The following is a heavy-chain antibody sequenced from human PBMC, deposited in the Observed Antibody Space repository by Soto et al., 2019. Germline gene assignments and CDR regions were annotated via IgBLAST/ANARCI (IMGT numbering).Heavy chain of an antibody. CDR1: GYTFTSYG. CDR3: ARDTFDY. J-gene: IGHJ4*02. CDR2: ISAYNGNT. Sequence: GASVKVSCKASGYTFTSYGISWVRQAPGQGLEWMGGISAYNGNTNYAQKLQGRVTMTADKSTSTAYMELSSLRAEDTAVYYCARDTFDYWGQGTLVTVSS. V-gene: IGHV1-18*01.